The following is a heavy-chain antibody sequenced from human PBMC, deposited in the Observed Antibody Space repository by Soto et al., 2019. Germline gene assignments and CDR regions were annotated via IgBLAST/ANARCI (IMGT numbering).Heavy chain of an antibody. CDR2: IYDSGST. Sequence: QVQLQESGPGLVKPSQTLSLTCTVSGGSISSGGYYWSWIRQQPGKGLERIGYIYDSGSTYYNPSLKSRVTISVHTSKNQLTRKLSSVTAADAAVYYCARFKGSGVGDYWGQGTLVTVSS. CDR3: ARFKGSGVGDY. J-gene: IGHJ4*02. D-gene: IGHD6-19*01. CDR1: GGSISSGGYY. V-gene: IGHV4-31*03.